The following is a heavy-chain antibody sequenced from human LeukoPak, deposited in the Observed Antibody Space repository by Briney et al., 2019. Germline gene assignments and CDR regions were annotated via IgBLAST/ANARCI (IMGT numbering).Heavy chain of an antibody. CDR2: IKEDGSET. V-gene: IGHV3-7*01. CDR3: ARDGARHCTDGSCTVY. Sequence: PWGSLRLSCAAAGFTFRRYWMAWGRQAPGKGLEGVANIKEDGSETYYVDSVKGRFTVSRDNAKNSLYLQMNSLRVEDTAVYYCARDGARHCTDGSCTVYWGQGTLVPVSS. CDR1: GFTFRRYW. D-gene: IGHD2-15*01. J-gene: IGHJ4*02.